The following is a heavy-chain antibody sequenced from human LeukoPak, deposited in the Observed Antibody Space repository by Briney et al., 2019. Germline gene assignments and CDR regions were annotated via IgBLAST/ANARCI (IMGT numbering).Heavy chain of an antibody. Sequence: GGSLRLSCEASGFTFTSYYMNWVRHAPGRGLEWVSSIGSSSTHIYYADSVKGRFTISRDNAKNSLYLQMNSLRAEDTAVYYCARGVSYRVVVTATDFDYWGQGTLVTVSS. CDR2: IGSSSTHI. J-gene: IGHJ4*02. V-gene: IGHV3-21*01. CDR3: ARGVSYRVVVTATDFDY. D-gene: IGHD2-21*02. CDR1: GFTFTSYY.